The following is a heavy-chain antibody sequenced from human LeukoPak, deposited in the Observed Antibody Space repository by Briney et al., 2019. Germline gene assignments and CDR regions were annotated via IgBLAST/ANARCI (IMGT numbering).Heavy chain of an antibody. CDR2: ISSGSTTI. CDR3: ARGSGSWLGG. Sequence: GGSLSLSCAASGFTVSSNYMSWIRQAPGKGLEWVSYISSGSTTIYYADSVKGRFTISRDNANNSVHLQMNSLRDEDTALYYCARGSGSWLGGWGQGTLVTVTS. D-gene: IGHD1-26*01. CDR1: GFTVSSNY. V-gene: IGHV3-48*02. J-gene: IGHJ4*02.